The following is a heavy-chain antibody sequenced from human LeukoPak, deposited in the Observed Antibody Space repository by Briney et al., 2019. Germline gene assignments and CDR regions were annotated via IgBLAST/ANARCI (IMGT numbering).Heavy chain of an antibody. CDR2: ISWNSGSI. Sequence: PGRSLRLSCAASGFTFDNYAMHWVRQAPGKGLEWVSGISWNSGSIGYADSVKGRFTISRDNAKNSLYLQVNSLRAEDTALYFCTKDLNSDIAVAGWYFDLWGRGTLVTVSS. D-gene: IGHD6-19*01. CDR1: GFTFDNYA. V-gene: IGHV3-9*01. J-gene: IGHJ2*01. CDR3: TKDLNSDIAVAGWYFDL.